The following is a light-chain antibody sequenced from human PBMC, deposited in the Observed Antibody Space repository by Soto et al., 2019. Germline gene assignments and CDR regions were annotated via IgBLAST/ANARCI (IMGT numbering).Light chain of an antibody. Sequence: EIVFTHSPYTLSLSPVELASLSFRASQIAHTFLAWYQQKPGQAPRLLIYGSSTRATGFPDRFSSSESGTDFTLTISSLDPENFAVYYCHQSSNWPPDSFGQGTRLEIK. J-gene: IGKJ5*01. CDR3: HQSSNWPPDS. CDR1: QIAHTF. CDR2: GSS. V-gene: IGKV3-11*01.